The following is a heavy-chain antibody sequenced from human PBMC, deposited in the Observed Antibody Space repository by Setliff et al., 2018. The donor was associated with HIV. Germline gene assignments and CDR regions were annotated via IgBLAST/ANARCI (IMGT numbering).Heavy chain of an antibody. CDR2: LYGSGDT. Sequence: GGSLRLSCAASGFIFSDYYMSWIRQAPGKRPEWVSTLYGSGDTYHADSVKGRFTLSRDTSKNTMYLQMNSLRHEDTALYYCARVLPYNSALDNWGQGTLVTVSS. D-gene: IGHD6-25*01. J-gene: IGHJ4*02. CDR1: GFIFSDYY. CDR3: ARVLPYNSALDN. V-gene: IGHV3-66*02.